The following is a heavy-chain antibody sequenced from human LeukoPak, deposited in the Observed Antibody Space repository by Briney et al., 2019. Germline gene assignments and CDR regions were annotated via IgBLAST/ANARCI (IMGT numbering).Heavy chain of an antibody. J-gene: IGHJ5*02. D-gene: IGHD6-13*01. V-gene: IGHV5-51*01. CDR3: ARLLAAAGIDGAGWFDP. CDR1: GYSFTSYW. CDR2: IYPGDSDT. Sequence: GESLQISCKGSGYSFTSYWIGWVRQMPGKGLEWMGIIYPGDSDTRYSPSFQGQVTISADKSISTAYLQWSSLKASDTAMYYCARLLAAAGIDGAGWFDPWGQGTLVTVSS.